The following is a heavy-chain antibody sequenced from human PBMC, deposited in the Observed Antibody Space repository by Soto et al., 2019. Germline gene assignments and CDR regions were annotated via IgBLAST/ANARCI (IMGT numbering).Heavy chain of an antibody. J-gene: IGHJ6*02. D-gene: IGHD2-15*01. CDR3: ATTRGICGGGSCYGDYYYGLDV. Sequence: SETLSLTCTVSGGSISSSGYYWGLIRQPPGKGLEWIGSISYSGSTYYNPSLKSRVTISVDTSKNQFSLRLSSVTAADTAVYCCATTRGICGGGSCYGDYYYGLDVWGQGSTVTVSS. CDR2: ISYSGST. CDR1: GGSISSSGYY. V-gene: IGHV4-39*01.